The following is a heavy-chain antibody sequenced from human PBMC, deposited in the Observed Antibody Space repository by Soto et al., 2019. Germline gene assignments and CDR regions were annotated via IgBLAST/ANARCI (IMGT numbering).Heavy chain of an antibody. CDR2: IIPILGVA. V-gene: IGHV1-69*02. Sequence: SVKVSCKASGDTFSNHTISWVRQAPGQGLEWMGRIIPILGVANYAQKFQGRVTITADKSTTTAYMELSSLRSADTAVYYCARLVSPIPYYYYYYMDVWGKGTTVTVSS. CDR3: ARLVSPIPYYYYYYMDV. D-gene: IGHD1-26*01. CDR1: GDTFSNHT. J-gene: IGHJ6*03.